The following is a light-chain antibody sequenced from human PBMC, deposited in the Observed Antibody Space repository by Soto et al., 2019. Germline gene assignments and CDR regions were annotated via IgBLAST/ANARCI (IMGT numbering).Light chain of an antibody. CDR3: QQYNNWHT. CDR2: GAS. J-gene: IGKJ2*01. V-gene: IGKV3-15*01. CDR1: QSVSSD. Sequence: EILMTQSPGTLSASPGERATLSCRASQSVSSDLAWYQQKPGQAPRLLIYGASTRAPDIPDRFSGSGSGTEFTLTISSLKSEDFAVYYCQQYNNWHTFGQGTKLEIK.